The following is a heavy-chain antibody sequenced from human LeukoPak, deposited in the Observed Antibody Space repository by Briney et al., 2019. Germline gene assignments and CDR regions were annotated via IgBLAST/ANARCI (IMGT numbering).Heavy chain of an antibody. J-gene: IGHJ6*03. Sequence: SETLSLTCTVSGGSISSSSCYWGWIRQPPGKGLEWIGSIYYSGSTYYNPSLKGRVTISVDTSKNQFSLKLSSVTAADTAMYYCARRMGRRFGERYYYYHYMDVWGKGTTVTISS. CDR3: ARRMGRRFGERYYYYHYMDV. D-gene: IGHD3-10*01. CDR2: IYYSGST. V-gene: IGHV4-39*01. CDR1: GGSISSSSCY.